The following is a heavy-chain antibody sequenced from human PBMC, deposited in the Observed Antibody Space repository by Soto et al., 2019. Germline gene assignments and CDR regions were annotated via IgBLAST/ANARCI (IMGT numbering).Heavy chain of an antibody. V-gene: IGHV3-74*01. CDR3: VREAGSKWFFGFDP. Sequence: EVQLVESGGGLVQPGGSLRLSCAASGFSFSTYWMHWVRQVPGKGLMWVSRLNGDGSRTDYADSVRGRFGISRDNANNGLFLQMNSLRVEDTAVYYCVREAGSKWFFGFDPWGQGTQVTVSS. D-gene: IGHD3-22*01. J-gene: IGHJ5*02. CDR1: GFSFSTYW. CDR2: LNGDGSRT.